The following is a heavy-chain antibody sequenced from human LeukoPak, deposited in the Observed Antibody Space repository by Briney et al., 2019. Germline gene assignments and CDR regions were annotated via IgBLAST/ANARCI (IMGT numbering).Heavy chain of an antibody. CDR1: GYTFTSYY. Sequence: ASVKVSCKASGYTFTSYYMHWVRQAPGQGLEWMGIINPSGGSTSYAQKFQGRVTMTRDMSTSAVYMELSSLRSEDTAVYYCARDFYCSSTSCSYYFDYWGQGTLVTVSS. CDR2: INPSGGST. V-gene: IGHV1-46*01. D-gene: IGHD2-2*01. J-gene: IGHJ4*02. CDR3: ARDFYCSSTSCSYYFDY.